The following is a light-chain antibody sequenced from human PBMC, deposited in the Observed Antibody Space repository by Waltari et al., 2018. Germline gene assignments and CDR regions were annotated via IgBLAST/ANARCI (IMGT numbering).Light chain of an antibody. Sequence: DIQMTQSPSSLSASVGDRVTITCRASQGISNHLAWYQQKPGKVPKLLIYAASTFQAGVPSRFSGSGTGTDFTLTISSLQPEDFATYYCQKHSSAPLTFGPGTIVDI. CDR2: AAS. CDR3: QKHSSAPLT. CDR1: QGISNH. V-gene: IGKV1-27*01. J-gene: IGKJ3*01.